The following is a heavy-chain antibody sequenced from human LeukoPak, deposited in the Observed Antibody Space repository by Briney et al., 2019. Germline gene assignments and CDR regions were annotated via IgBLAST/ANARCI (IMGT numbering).Heavy chain of an antibody. CDR3: AKVPYLTYDSSGYWVLLSVYYFDY. D-gene: IGHD3-22*01. CDR2: ISCSGGST. CDR1: GFTFSSYA. Sequence: PGGSLRLSCAASGFTFSSYAMSWVRQAPGKGLKWVSAISCSGGSTYYADSVKGRCTISRDNSKNTLYLQMNSLRAEDTAVYYCAKVPYLTYDSSGYWVLLSVYYFDYWGQGTLVTVSS. V-gene: IGHV3-23*01. J-gene: IGHJ4*02.